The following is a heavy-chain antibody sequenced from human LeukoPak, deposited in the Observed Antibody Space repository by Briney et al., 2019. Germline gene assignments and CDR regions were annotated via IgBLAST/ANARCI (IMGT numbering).Heavy chain of an antibody. CDR2: IIPIFGTA. V-gene: IGHV1-69*13. Sequence: GASVKVSCKASGYTFTSYGISWVRQAPGQGLEWMGGIIPIFGTANYAQKFQGRVTITADESTSTAYMELSSLRSEDTAVYYCARVGAAAGTLGKIYYYGMDVWGQGTTVTVSS. CDR1: GYTFTSYG. J-gene: IGHJ6*02. CDR3: ARVGAAAGTLGKIYYYGMDV. D-gene: IGHD6-13*01.